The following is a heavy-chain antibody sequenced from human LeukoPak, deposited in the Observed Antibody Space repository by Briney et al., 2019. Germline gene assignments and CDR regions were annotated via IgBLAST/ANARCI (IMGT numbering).Heavy chain of an antibody. Sequence: ASVKVSCKASGYTFTTYGISWVRQAPGQGLEWMGWISGYNGNTKYAQKLQGRVTMTTDTSTSTAYMELRSLRSDDTAVYYCARDAYSSSWYEKWGPGTLVTVSS. CDR3: ARDAYSSSWYEK. J-gene: IGHJ4*02. D-gene: IGHD6-13*01. CDR1: GYTFTTYG. V-gene: IGHV1-18*01. CDR2: ISGYNGNT.